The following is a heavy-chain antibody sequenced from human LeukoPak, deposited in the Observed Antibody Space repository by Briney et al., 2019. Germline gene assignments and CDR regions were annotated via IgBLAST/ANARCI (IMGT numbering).Heavy chain of an antibody. CDR2: TYHRSKWFN. V-gene: IGHV6-1*01. CDR3: ARTSGYFDN. J-gene: IGHJ4*03. D-gene: IGHD2-2*01. Sequence: SQTLSLTCVISGDSVSSKSAAWNWIRQSPSRGLEWLGRTYHRSKWFNDYAVSVKGRITINPDTSKNQFSLQLNSVTPEDTAVYFCARTSGYFDNSGHGTLVTLSS. CDR1: GDSVSSKSAA.